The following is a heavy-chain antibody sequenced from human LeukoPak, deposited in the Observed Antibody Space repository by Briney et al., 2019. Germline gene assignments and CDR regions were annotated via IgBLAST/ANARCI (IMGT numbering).Heavy chain of an antibody. CDR2: ISADGTSS. D-gene: IGHD2-15*01. CDR1: GFTFDDYV. J-gene: IGHJ4*02. V-gene: IGHV3-43*02. CDR3: ARDMAGSCPDY. Sequence: PGGSLRLSCAASGFTFDDYVMHWVRHAQGKGLEWVSIISADGTSSYYADPVKGRFTTSRDNSKNSLYLQLNSLRTEDTALYYCARDMAGSCPDYWGQGTLVTVSS.